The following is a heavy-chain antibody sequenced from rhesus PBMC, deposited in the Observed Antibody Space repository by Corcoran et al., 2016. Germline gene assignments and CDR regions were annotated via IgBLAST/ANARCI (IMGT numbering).Heavy chain of an antibody. CDR3: ARAPAGYSYGHYGLDS. Sequence: QVQLQESGPGLVKPSETLSLTCAVSGYSISSNYWSWTRQPPGKGLEWIGYIYGSSGSTYNNPSLKSRVTNSTDTSKNQFSLKLSSVTAADTAVYYCARAPAGYSYGHYGLDSWGQGVVVTVSS. CDR2: IYGSSGST. CDR1: GYSISSNY. D-gene: IGHD5-36*01. J-gene: IGHJ6*01. V-gene: IGHV4-147*01.